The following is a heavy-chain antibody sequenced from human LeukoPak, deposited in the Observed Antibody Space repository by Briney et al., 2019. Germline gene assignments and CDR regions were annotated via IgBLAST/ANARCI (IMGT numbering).Heavy chain of an antibody. CDR3: ARLNVGGDFGVAPDY. J-gene: IGHJ4*02. CDR1: GGTFSSYA. V-gene: IGHV1-69*13. CDR2: IIPIFGTA. D-gene: IGHD3-3*01. Sequence: SVKVSCKASGGTFSSYAISWVRQAPGQGLEWMGGIIPIFGTANYAQKFQGRVTITADESTSTAYMELSSLRSEDTAVYYCARLNVGGDFGVAPDYWGQGTLVTVSS.